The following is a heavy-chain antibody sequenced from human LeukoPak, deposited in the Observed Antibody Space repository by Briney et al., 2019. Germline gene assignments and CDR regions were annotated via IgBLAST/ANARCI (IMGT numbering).Heavy chain of an antibody. Sequence: GASVKVSCKASGYTFTSYYMHWVRQAPGQGLEWMGIINPSGGSTSYAQKLQGRVTMIRDTSTSTVYMELSSLRSEDTAVYYCARGWFGELLDAEYFQHWGQGTLVTVSS. V-gene: IGHV1-46*01. J-gene: IGHJ1*01. CDR1: GYTFTSYY. CDR2: INPSGGST. CDR3: ARGWFGELLDAEYFQH. D-gene: IGHD3-10*01.